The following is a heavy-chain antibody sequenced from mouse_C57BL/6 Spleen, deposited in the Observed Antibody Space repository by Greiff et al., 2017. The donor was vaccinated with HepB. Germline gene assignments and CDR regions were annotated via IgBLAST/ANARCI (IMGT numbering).Heavy chain of an antibody. Sequence: QVQLKQPGAELVKPGASVKLSCKASGYTFTSYWMHWVKQRPGQGLEWIGMIHPNSGSTNYNEKFKSKATLTVDKSSSTAYMQLSSLTSEDSAVYYCARKDWDGAFDYWGQGTTLTVSS. CDR1: GYTFTSYW. D-gene: IGHD4-1*01. CDR2: IHPNSGST. J-gene: IGHJ2*01. CDR3: ARKDWDGAFDY. V-gene: IGHV1-64*01.